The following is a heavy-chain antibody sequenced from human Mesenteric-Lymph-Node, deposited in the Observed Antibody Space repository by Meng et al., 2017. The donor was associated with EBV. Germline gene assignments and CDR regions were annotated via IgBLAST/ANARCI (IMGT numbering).Heavy chain of an antibody. CDR1: GGSISSSNW. Sequence: QVPLPESGPGRVKPAGTLSLTCAVSGGSISSSNWWSWVRQPPGKGLEWIGEIYHSGSTNYNPSLKSRVTISVDKSKNQFSLKLSSVTAADTAVYYCARDLSGSRNRPFDYWGQGTLVTVSS. D-gene: IGHD3-10*01. V-gene: IGHV4-4*02. J-gene: IGHJ4*02. CDR3: ARDLSGSRNRPFDY. CDR2: IYHSGST.